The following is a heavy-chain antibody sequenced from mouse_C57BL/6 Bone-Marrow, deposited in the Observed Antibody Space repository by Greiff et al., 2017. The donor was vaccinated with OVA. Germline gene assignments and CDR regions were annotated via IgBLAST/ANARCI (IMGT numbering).Heavy chain of an antibody. CDR3: ASHRGLDDYAWFAY. CDR1: GFTFSSYG. Sequence: EVKVVESGGDLVKPGGSLKLSCAASGFTFSSYGMSWVRQTPDKRLEWVATISSGGSYTYYPDSVKGRFTISRDNAKNTLYLQMSSLKSEDTAMYYCASHRGLDDYAWFAYWGQGTLVTVSA. CDR2: ISSGGSYT. J-gene: IGHJ3*01. V-gene: IGHV5-6*01. D-gene: IGHD2-4*01.